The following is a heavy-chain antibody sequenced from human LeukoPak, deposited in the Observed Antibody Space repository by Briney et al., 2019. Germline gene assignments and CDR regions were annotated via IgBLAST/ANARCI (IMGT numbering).Heavy chain of an antibody. CDR1: GFTFHNYA. J-gene: IGHJ4*02. CDR2: TSGDGITT. D-gene: IGHD6-19*01. CDR3: ARPYSSGWFWGYFDY. Sequence: GGSLRLSCAASGFTFHNYAIHWVRQAPGKGLEWVSLTSGDGITTYFADSVKGRFTISRDNAKNSLYLQMNSLRAEDTAVYYCARPYSSGWFWGYFDYWGQGTLVTVSS. V-gene: IGHV3-43*02.